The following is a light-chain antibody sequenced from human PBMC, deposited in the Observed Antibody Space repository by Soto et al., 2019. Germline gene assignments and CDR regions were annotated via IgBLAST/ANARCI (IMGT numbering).Light chain of an antibody. V-gene: IGKV1-39*01. CDR3: QQSHSIPFT. CDR2: AAC. J-gene: IGKJ3*01. CDR1: QSISNS. Sequence: DIQMTQSPSSLSASVGDRVTITCRATQSISNSLNWYQHKPGEAPKLLMYAACTLQSGVPSRFSCGGSGTDFTLTISSLQPEDFATYFCQQSHSIPFTFGPGNKVDIE.